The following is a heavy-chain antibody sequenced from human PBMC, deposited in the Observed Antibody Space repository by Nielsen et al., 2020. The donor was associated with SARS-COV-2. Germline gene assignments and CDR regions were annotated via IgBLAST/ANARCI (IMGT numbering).Heavy chain of an antibody. CDR3: TRQLLVGATPPDY. V-gene: IGHV3-73*01. D-gene: IGHD1-26*01. CDR2: IRSKAETYAT. Sequence: GGSLRLSSAASGFTFSGSAMHWVRQASGKGLEWVGRIRSKAETYATSYAASVKGRFTISRDDSKNTAYLQMNSLKTEDTAVYYCTRQLLVGATPPDYWGQGTLVTVSS. CDR1: GFTFSGSA. J-gene: IGHJ4*02.